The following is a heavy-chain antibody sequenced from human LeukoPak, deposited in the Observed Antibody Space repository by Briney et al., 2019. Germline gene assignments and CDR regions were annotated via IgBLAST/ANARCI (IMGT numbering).Heavy chain of an antibody. V-gene: IGHV1-69*05. D-gene: IGHD3-3*01. CDR3: AGADFWSGSTAPGRYYYYMDV. Sequence: SVKVSCKASGGTFSGYAISWVRQAPRQGLEWMGGIIPIFGTANYAQKFQGRVTITTDESTSTAYMELSSLRSEDTAVYYCAGADFWSGSTAPGRYYYYMDVWGKGTTVTVSS. CDR1: GGTFSGYA. J-gene: IGHJ6*03. CDR2: IIPIFGTA.